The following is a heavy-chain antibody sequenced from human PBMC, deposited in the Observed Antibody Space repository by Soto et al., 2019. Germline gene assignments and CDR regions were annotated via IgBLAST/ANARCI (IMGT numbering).Heavy chain of an antibody. J-gene: IGHJ6*02. D-gene: IGHD6-13*01. Sequence: QIQLVQSAAEVKQPGDSVKVSCKATGYSFRNYGLIWVRQAPGYGLKWMGWISGLNGYTNYAQRLQGRATMMIDTSTSTVYMELRSLRSDDTAVYYCARAEAYSTSWYAMDVWGQGTTVTVSS. CDR1: GYSFRNYG. CDR2: ISGLNGYT. CDR3: ARAEAYSTSWYAMDV. V-gene: IGHV1-18*01.